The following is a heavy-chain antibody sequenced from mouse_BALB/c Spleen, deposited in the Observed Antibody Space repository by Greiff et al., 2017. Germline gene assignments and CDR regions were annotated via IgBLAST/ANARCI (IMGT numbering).Heavy chain of an antibody. CDR3: TRDYYGSGY. D-gene: IGHD1-1*01. Sequence: LQQPGSELVRPGASVKLSCKASGYTFTSYWMHWVKQRPGQGLEWIGNIYPGSGSTNYDEKFKSKATLTVDTSSSTAYMQLSSLTSEDSAVYYCTRDYYGSGYRGQGATLTVSS. CDR2: IYPGSGST. CDR1: GYTFTSYW. V-gene: IGHV1S22*01. J-gene: IGHJ2*01.